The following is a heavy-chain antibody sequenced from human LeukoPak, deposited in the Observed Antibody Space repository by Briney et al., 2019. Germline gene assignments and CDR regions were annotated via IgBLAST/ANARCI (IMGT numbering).Heavy chain of an antibody. CDR1: GGSFSGYY. V-gene: IGHV4-34*01. Sequence: SETLSLTCAVYGGSFSGYYWSWIRQPPGKGLEWIGEINHSGSTNYNPSLKSRVTISVDTSKNQFSLKLSSVTAADTAVYYCAREPAVAGTGLFVDYWGRGTLVTVSS. D-gene: IGHD6-19*01. CDR3: AREPAVAGTGLFVDY. J-gene: IGHJ4*02. CDR2: INHSGST.